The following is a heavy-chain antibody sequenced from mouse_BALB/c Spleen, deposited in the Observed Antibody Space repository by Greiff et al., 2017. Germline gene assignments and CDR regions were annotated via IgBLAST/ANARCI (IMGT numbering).Heavy chain of an antibody. CDR1: GYTFTSYW. CDR3: TRSGGEIDY. J-gene: IGHJ2*01. CDR2: IYPGSGST. D-gene: IGHD3-1*01. V-gene: IGHV1S22*01. Sequence: LQQPGSELVRPGASVKLSCKASGYTFTSYWMHWVKQRPGQGLEWIGNIYPGSGSTNYDEKFKSKATLTVDTSSSTAYMQLSSLTSEDSAVYYCTRSGGEIDYWGQGTTLTVSS.